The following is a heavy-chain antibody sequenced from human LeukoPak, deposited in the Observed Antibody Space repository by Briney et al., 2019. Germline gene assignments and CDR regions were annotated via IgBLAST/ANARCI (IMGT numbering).Heavy chain of an antibody. CDR3: ARDLRYYGSGSYVDHACDI. CDR2: IYTSGST. Sequence: SETLSLTCTVSGGSISSYYWSWIRQPAGKGLEWIGRIYTSGSTNYNPSLKSRVTMSVDTSKNQFSLKLSSVTAADTAVYYCARDLRYYGSGSYVDHACDIWAKGQWSPSLQ. CDR1: GGSISSYY. J-gene: IGHJ3*02. V-gene: IGHV4-4*07. D-gene: IGHD3-10*01.